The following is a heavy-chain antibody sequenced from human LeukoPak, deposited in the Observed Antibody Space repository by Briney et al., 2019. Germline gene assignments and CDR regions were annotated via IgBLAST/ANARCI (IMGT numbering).Heavy chain of an antibody. CDR3: TTDYPISGDETFDY. CDR1: GFTFSSYG. Sequence: PGGPLRLSCAASGFTFSSYGMHWVRQAPGKGLEWVAFIRYDGSNKYYAYSVKGRFTISRDDPKNTLYLQLNSLTTEDTSVFYCTTDYPISGDETFDYRGQGTLVTVSS. J-gene: IGHJ4*02. CDR2: IRYDGSNK. V-gene: IGHV3-30*02. D-gene: IGHD5-12*01.